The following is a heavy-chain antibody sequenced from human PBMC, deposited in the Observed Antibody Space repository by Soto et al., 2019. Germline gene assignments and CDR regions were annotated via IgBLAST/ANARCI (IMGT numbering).Heavy chain of an antibody. V-gene: IGHV4-59*01. CDR1: GASISSYS. J-gene: IGHJ4*02. Sequence: PSETLSLTCTVSGASISSYSWTWIRQPPGKGLEWIGYIYYSGSPNYNPSLTSRVTISVDMSKNQFSLILTSVTAADTAVYYCARGKYYYDSRGWGQGTLVTVSS. CDR2: IYYSGSP. CDR3: ARGKYYYDSRG. D-gene: IGHD3-22*01.